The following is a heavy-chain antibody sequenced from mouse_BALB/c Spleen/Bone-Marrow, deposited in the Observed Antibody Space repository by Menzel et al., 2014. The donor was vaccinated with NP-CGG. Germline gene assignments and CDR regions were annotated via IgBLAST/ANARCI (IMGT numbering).Heavy chain of an antibody. D-gene: IGHD1-1*01. J-gene: IGHJ4*01. CDR3: ARLGYYGMMAF. CDR1: GFDFSRYW. V-gene: IGHV4-1*02. Sequence: EVQLQQSGGGLVQPGGSLKLSCAVSGFDFSRYWMSWVRQAPGKGLEWIGEINPESSTINYTPSLKGKFIISRDNAKNTLYLQMSKVRSEDTALYYCARLGYYGMMAFWGQGTSVTVSS. CDR2: INPESSTI.